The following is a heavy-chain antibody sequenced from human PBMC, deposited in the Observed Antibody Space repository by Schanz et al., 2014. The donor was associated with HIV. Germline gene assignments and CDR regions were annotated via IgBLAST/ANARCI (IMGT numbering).Heavy chain of an antibody. D-gene: IGHD5-12*01. CDR3: AKDLGGFSAYEAYTSGRGY. CDR2: LWHDGSNK. CDR1: GFTFSSYG. Sequence: VQLVESGGGLVKPGGSLRLSCAASGFTFSSYGMHWVRQAPGKGLEWVAVLWHDGSNKYYADSVKGRFTISRDNSKNTLYLQMNSLRAEDTAVYYCAKDLGGFSAYEAYTSGRGYWGQGTLVIVSS. V-gene: IGHV3-30*02. J-gene: IGHJ4*02.